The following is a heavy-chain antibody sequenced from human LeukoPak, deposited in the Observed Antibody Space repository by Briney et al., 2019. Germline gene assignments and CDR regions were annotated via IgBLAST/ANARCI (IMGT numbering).Heavy chain of an antibody. V-gene: IGHV3-7*01. D-gene: IGHD6-13*01. CDR3: ASERPSSSWYDF. CDR1: GFTFSNYW. CDR2: IQPDGSEK. Sequence: GGSLRLSCAASGFTFSNYWMAWVRQAPGKGLEWVANIQPDGSEKYYVGSVRGRFTISRDNARNLLYLQMNSLRSEDTAVYYCASERPSSSWYDFWGQGILVTVSS. J-gene: IGHJ5*01.